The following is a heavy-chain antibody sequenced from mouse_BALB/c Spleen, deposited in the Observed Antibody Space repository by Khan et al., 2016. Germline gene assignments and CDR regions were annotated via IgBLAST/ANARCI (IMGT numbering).Heavy chain of an antibody. Sequence: EVELVESGGGLVRPGGSLKLSCAVSGFAFSDYYMYWVRQTPEKRLEWVATISAGSDYTYYPDSVKGRFTISRVNAKNRLYLQMSSLKTEDTAIYYCARDRYNYRFDGFVMDYWGQGTSVSVSS. CDR2: ISAGSDYT. V-gene: IGHV5-4*02. J-gene: IGHJ4*01. CDR1: GFAFSDYY. CDR3: ARDRYNYRFDGFVMDY. D-gene: IGHD2-14*01.